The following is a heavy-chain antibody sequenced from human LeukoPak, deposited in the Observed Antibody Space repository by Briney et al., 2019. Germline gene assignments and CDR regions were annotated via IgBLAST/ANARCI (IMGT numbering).Heavy chain of an antibody. CDR3: TRGRNSAFDY. J-gene: IGHJ4*02. D-gene: IGHD1-14*01. CDR2: TYYGSKWSN. Sequence: SQTLSLTCVISGDSVSSNGVAWNWVRQSPSRGLEWLGRTYYGSKWSNDYALSVKSRITINPDTSKDQFSLQLNSATPEDTAVYYCTRGRNSAFDYWGQGTLVTVSS. CDR1: GDSVSSNGVA. V-gene: IGHV6-1*01.